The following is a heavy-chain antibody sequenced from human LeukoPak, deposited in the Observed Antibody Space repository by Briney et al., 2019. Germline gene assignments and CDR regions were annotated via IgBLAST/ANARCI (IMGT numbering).Heavy chain of an antibody. Sequence: ASVKVSCKASGGTFSSYAISWVRQAPGQGLEWMGGIIPIFGTANYAQKFQGRVTITADESTSTAYMELSNLRSEDTAVYYCARALPVAGRSPFDYWGQGTLVTVSS. CDR2: IIPIFGTA. D-gene: IGHD6-19*01. CDR3: ARALPVAGRSPFDY. V-gene: IGHV1-69*13. J-gene: IGHJ4*02. CDR1: GGTFSSYA.